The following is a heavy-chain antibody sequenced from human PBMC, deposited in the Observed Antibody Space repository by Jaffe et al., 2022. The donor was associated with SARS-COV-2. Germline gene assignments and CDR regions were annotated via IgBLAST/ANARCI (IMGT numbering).Heavy chain of an antibody. CDR3: AKDEHCGGDCPSRPYYYYGMDV. V-gene: IGHV3-9*01. CDR1: GFTFDDYA. Sequence: EVQLVESGGGLVQPGRSLRLSCAASGFTFDDYAMHWVRQAPGKGLEWVSGISWNSGSIGYADSVKGRFTISRDNAKNSLYLQMNSLRAEDTALYYCAKDEHCGGDCPSRPYYYYGMDVWGQGTTVTVSS. J-gene: IGHJ6*02. D-gene: IGHD2-21*02. CDR2: ISWNSGSI.